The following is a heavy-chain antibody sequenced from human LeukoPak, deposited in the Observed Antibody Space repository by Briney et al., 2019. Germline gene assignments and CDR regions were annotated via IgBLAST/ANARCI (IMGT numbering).Heavy chain of an antibody. CDR3: ARHPTKWELRLSLDY. D-gene: IGHD1-26*01. CDR2: INHGGST. V-gene: IGHV4-34*01. J-gene: IGHJ4*02. CDR1: GGSFCAYY. Sequence: SETLSLTCAVYGGSFCAYYWSWIRQPPGKGLEWIGEINHGGSTNYNPSLKSRVVISVDTSKSQFSLNMTSVAAADTAVYYCARHPTKWELRLSLDYWGQGILVTVSS.